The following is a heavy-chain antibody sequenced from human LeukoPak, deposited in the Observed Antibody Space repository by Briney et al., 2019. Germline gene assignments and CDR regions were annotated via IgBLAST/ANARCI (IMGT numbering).Heavy chain of an antibody. D-gene: IGHD3-10*01. CDR3: ARAAGGDTVYYGSGRRYYSYYMDV. CDR1: DGSISNYF. Sequence: YPSETLSLTCTVSDGSISNYFWTWIRQPAGKGLEWIGRIDTSGNTNYNPSLKSRVTMSLDTSKNQFSLEVMSVTAADTAVYYCARAAGGDTVYYGSGRRYYSYYMDVWGKGTTVTVSS. J-gene: IGHJ6*03. CDR2: IDTSGNT. V-gene: IGHV4-4*07.